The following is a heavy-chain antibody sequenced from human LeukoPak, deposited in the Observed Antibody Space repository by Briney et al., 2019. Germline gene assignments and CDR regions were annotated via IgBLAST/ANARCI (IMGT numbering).Heavy chain of an antibody. CDR3: ATCLEVVPAAIGYYYYYYMDV. Sequence: SVKVSCKASGGTFSSYAISWVRQAPGQGLEWMGGIIPIFGTANYAQKFQGRVTITADESTSTAYMELSSLRSEDTAVYHCATCLEVVPAAIGYYYYYYMDVWGKGTTVTVSS. V-gene: IGHV1-69*13. CDR2: IIPIFGTA. J-gene: IGHJ6*03. CDR1: GGTFSSYA. D-gene: IGHD2-2*02.